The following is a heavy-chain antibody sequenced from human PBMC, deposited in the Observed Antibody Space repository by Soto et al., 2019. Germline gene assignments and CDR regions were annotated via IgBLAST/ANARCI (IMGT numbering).Heavy chain of an antibody. Sequence: EVQLVESGGGLVKPGGSLRLSCAASGFTFSSYSMNWVRQAPGKGLEWVSSISSSSSYIYYADSVKGRFTISRDNAKNSLYLQMNSLRAEDTAVYYCARDPVRPWDYESKDGMDVWGQGTTVTASS. CDR2: ISSSSSYI. CDR3: ARDPVRPWDYESKDGMDV. V-gene: IGHV3-21*01. CDR1: GFTFSSYS. D-gene: IGHD3-16*01. J-gene: IGHJ6*02.